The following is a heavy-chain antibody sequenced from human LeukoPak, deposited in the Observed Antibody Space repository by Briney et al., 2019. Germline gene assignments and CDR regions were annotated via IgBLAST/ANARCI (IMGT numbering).Heavy chain of an antibody. CDR1: GYSITSAYY. CDR2: FFLKGNT. V-gene: IGHV4-38-2*02. Sequence: SETLSLTCTVSGYSITSAYYWGWIRQPPGKGLEWIGSFFLKGNTYYNPSLKSRVTISVDTSKNQFSLTLSSVTAADTAVYYCARHDSSGLYNAFDIWGQGTMVTVSS. CDR3: ARHDSSGLYNAFDI. J-gene: IGHJ3*02. D-gene: IGHD3-22*01.